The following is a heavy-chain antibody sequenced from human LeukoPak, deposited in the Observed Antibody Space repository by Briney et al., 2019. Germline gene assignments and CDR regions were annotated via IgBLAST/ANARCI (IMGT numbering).Heavy chain of an antibody. CDR3: AKEAVTYYYDSSGFNWFDP. CDR1: GFTFSSYA. J-gene: IGHJ5*02. CDR2: ISGSGGST. D-gene: IGHD3-22*01. V-gene: IGHV3-23*01. Sequence: PGGSLRLSCAASGFTFSSYAMSWVRQAPGKGLEWVSAISGSGGSTYYADSVKGRFTISRDNSKNTLYLQMNSLRAEDTAVYYCAKEAVTYYYDSSGFNWFDPWGQGTLVTVSS.